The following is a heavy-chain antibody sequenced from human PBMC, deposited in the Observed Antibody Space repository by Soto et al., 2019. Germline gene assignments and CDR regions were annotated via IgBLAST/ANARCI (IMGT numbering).Heavy chain of an antibody. D-gene: IGHD6-6*01. J-gene: IGHJ4*02. CDR1: GFTFSSYG. Sequence: PGGSLRLSCAASGFTFSSYGMHWVRQAPGKGLEWVAVISYDGSNKYYADSVKGRFTISRDNSKNTLYLQMNSLTAEDTAVYYCAKESPEEGSSPDYWGQGTLVTVSS. CDR3: AKESPEEGSSPDY. CDR2: ISYDGSNK. V-gene: IGHV3-30*18.